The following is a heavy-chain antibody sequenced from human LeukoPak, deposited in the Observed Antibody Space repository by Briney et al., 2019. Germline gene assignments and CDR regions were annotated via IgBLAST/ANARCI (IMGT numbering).Heavy chain of an antibody. J-gene: IGHJ4*02. Sequence: QSGGSLRLSCAASGFTFSSYSMNWVRQAPGKGLEWVSYISSSSSTIYYADSVKGRFTISRDNAKNSLYLQMNSLRAEDTAVYYCARAPRDYSNPIDYWGQGTLVTVSS. V-gene: IGHV3-48*01. D-gene: IGHD4-11*01. CDR3: ARAPRDYSNPIDY. CDR2: ISSSSSTI. CDR1: GFTFSSYS.